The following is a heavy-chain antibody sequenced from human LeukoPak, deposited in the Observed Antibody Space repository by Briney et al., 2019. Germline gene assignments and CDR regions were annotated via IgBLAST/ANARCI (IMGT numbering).Heavy chain of an antibody. J-gene: IGHJ4*02. CDR2: IKQDGSEK. CDR1: GFTFSSYW. D-gene: IGHD5-12*01. Sequence: GGSLRLSCAASGFTFSSYWMSWVRQAPGKGLEWVANIKQDGSEKYYVDSVKGRFTISRDNAKNSLYLQMNSLRAEDTAVYYCAREGGRGYSGYDFDYWGQGTPVTVSS. V-gene: IGHV3-7*03. CDR3: AREGGRGYSGYDFDY.